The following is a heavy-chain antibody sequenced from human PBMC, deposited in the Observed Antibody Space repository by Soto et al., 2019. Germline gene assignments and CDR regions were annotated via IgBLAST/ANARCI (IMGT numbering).Heavy chain of an antibody. CDR2: ISRSSTGI. CDR3: ARAVTWGVDV. D-gene: IGHD3-10*01. V-gene: IGHV3-48*02. Sequence: EVQLVESGGGLVQPGGSLRLSCAASGFTFSLYSMSWVRQAPGKVLEWVSYISRSSTGIHYADSVKGRVTISRDDATNSMHLQMNSLRDGDTAVYYCARAVTWGVDVWGQGTTVSISS. CDR1: GFTFSLYS. J-gene: IGHJ6*02.